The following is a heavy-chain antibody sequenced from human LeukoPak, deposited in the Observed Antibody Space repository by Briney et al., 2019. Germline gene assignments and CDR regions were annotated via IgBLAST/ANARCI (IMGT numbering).Heavy chain of an antibody. CDR3: ARHLATVTASRQYYYYGMDV. D-gene: IGHD4-17*01. J-gene: IGHJ6*02. CDR1: GYSFATYW. CDR2: IYPVDSDI. V-gene: IGHV5-51*01. Sequence: GESLKISCKGFGYSFATYWIGWVRQVPGKGLEWMGIIYPVDSDIRYNPSFQGQVTISVDKSLSTTYLQWSSLKASDTAIYYCARHLATVTASRQYYYYGMDVWGQGTTVTVFS.